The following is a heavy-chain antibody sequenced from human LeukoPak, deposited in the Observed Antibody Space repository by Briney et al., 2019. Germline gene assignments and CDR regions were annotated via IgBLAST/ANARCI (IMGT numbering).Heavy chain of an antibody. CDR1: GYTFTGYY. V-gene: IGHV1-2*02. Sequence: ASVKVSCKASGYTFTGYYMHWVRQAPGQGLEWMGWINPNSGGTNYAQKFQGRVTMTRDTSISTAYMELSRLRSDDTAVYYCASDCSGGSCYSGDYWGQGTLVTVSS. D-gene: IGHD2-15*01. CDR3: ASDCSGGSCYSGDY. CDR2: INPNSGGT. J-gene: IGHJ4*02.